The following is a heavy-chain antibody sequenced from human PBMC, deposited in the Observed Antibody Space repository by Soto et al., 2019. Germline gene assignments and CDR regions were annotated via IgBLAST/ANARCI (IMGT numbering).Heavy chain of an antibody. CDR3: ARGLGIAAAGTVWFDP. J-gene: IGHJ5*02. V-gene: IGHV4-30-2*01. D-gene: IGHD6-13*01. Sequence: SETLSLTCAVSGGSISSGGYSWSWIRQPPGKGLGWIGYIYHSGSTYYNPSLKSRVTISVDRSKNQFSLKLSSVTAADTAVYYCARGLGIAAAGTVWFDPWGQGTLVTVSS. CDR1: GGSISSGGYS. CDR2: IYHSGST.